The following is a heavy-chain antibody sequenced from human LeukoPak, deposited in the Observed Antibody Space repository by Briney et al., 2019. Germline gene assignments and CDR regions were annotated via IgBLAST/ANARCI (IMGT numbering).Heavy chain of an antibody. V-gene: IGHV3-30-3*01. CDR1: GFTFSSYA. Sequence: GRSLRLSCAASGFTFSSYAMNWVRQAPGKGVEWVAVISYDGSNKYYADSVKDRFTISRDNSKNTLYLQLNSLRAEDTAVYYCARGTSGSYSDYWGQGTLVTVSS. CDR3: ARGTSGSYSDY. D-gene: IGHD1-26*01. J-gene: IGHJ4*02. CDR2: ISYDGSNK.